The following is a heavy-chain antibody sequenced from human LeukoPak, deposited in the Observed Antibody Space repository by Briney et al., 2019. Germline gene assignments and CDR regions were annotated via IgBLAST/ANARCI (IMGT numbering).Heavy chain of an antibody. CDR3: ARCQYQLLPCSPFDI. D-gene: IGHD2-2*01. CDR2: IYYSGST. J-gene: IGHJ3*02. Sequence: SETLSLTCTVSGGSISSSSYYWGWIRQPPGKGLEWIGSIYYSGSTYYNPSLKSRVTISVDTSKNQFSLKLSSVTAADTAVYYCARCQYQLLPCSPFDIWGQGTMVTVSS. CDR1: GGSISSSSYY. V-gene: IGHV4-39*01.